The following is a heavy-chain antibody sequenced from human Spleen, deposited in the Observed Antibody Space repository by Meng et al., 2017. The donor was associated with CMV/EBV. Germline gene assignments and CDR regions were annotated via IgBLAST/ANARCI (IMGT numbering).Heavy chain of an antibody. D-gene: IGHD1-1*01. J-gene: IGHJ4*02. CDR2: ISYDGHIR. Sequence: FTLSGIHWVRPSPGKGPVCVPVISYDGHIRHSSDSLPGRFPISRDNSQNTLVLQMTRLRVDDTAVYYCAKEYGRARSQESNYFDHWGQGTLVTVSS. V-gene: IGHV3-30*04. CDR3: AKEYGRARSQESNYFDH. CDR1: FTLSG.